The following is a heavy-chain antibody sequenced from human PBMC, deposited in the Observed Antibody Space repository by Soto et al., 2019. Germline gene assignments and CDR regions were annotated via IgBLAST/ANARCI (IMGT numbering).Heavy chain of an antibody. CDR3: AKDLFSCGGDCYSFDY. Sequence: GGSLRLSCAASGFTFSSYGMHWVRQAPGKGLEWVAVISYDGSNKYYADSVKGRFTISRDNSKNTLYLQMNSLRAEDTAVYYCAKDLFSCGGDCYSFDYWGQGTLVTVSS. J-gene: IGHJ4*02. D-gene: IGHD2-21*02. CDR2: ISYDGSNK. CDR1: GFTFSSYG. V-gene: IGHV3-30*18.